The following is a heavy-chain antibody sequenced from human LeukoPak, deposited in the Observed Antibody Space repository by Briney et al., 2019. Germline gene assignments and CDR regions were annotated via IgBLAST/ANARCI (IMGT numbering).Heavy chain of an antibody. CDR3: ARELGYYDSSGYYGGTFEY. CDR2: VTLRGST. D-gene: IGHD3-22*01. J-gene: IGHJ4*02. CDR1: GGSFSNYY. Sequence: SETLSLTCAVYGGSFSNYYWSWIRQPPGKGLEWIGEVTLRGSTNYNPSLNSRVTILVDTSKIQFSLKLSSVTAADTAVYYCARELGYYDSSGYYGGTFEYWGQGTLVTVSS. V-gene: IGHV4-34*01.